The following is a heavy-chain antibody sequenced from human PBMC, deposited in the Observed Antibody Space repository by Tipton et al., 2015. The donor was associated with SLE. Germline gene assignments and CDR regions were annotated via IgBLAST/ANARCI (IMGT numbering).Heavy chain of an antibody. CDR3: ARGEGSIRGSAFDY. CDR2: VHFTGAI. CDR1: GASVNRGDYY. D-gene: IGHD3-10*01. Sequence: LRLSCSVSGASVNRGDYYWGWVRQRPGKGLEWIAYVHFTGAIYYAPSLNSRATISRDTSRNQFSLDVTSVTVADTAVYFCARGEGSIRGSAFDYWGQGILVTVSS. J-gene: IGHJ4*02. V-gene: IGHV4-31*02.